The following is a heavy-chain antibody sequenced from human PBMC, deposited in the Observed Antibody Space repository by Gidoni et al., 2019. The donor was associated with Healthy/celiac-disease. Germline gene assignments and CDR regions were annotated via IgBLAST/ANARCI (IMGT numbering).Heavy chain of an antibody. J-gene: IGHJ6*03. V-gene: IGHV1-69*01. CDR2: IIPIFGTA. CDR3: ARAIAVAGTDYYYYYMDV. D-gene: IGHD6-19*01. Sequence: QVQLVQSGAEVKKPGSSVKVSCKASGRTFSSYAISWVRQAPGQGLEWMGRIIPIFGTANYAQKCQGRVTITADESTSTAYMELSSLRSEDTAVYYCARAIAVAGTDYYYYYMDVWGKGTTVTVSS. CDR1: GRTFSSYA.